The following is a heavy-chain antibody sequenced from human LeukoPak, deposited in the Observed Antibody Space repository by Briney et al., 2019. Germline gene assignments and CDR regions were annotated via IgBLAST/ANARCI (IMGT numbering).Heavy chain of an antibody. V-gene: IGHV4-39*01. CDR3: ARQGIQLWTCIDY. D-gene: IGHD5-18*01. J-gene: IGHJ4*02. CDR1: GGSISSYY. Sequence: SETLSLTCTVSGGSISSYYWGWIRQPPGKGLEWIGSIYYSGSTYYNPSLKSRVTISVDTSKNQFSLKLSSVTAADTAVYYCARQGIQLWTCIDYWGQGTLVTVSS. CDR2: IYYSGST.